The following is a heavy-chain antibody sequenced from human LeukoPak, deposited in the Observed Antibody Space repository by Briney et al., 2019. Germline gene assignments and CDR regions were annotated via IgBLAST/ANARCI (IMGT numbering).Heavy chain of an antibody. D-gene: IGHD6-19*01. CDR3: ATASIAVADTSVAFDI. CDR1: GYTLTELS. Sequence: ASVKVSCKVSGYTLTELSMHWVRQAPGKGLEWMGGFDPEDGETIYAQKFQSRVTMTEDTSTDTAYMELSSLRSEDTAVYYCATASIAVADTSVAFDIWGQGTMVTVSS. V-gene: IGHV1-24*01. CDR2: FDPEDGET. J-gene: IGHJ3*02.